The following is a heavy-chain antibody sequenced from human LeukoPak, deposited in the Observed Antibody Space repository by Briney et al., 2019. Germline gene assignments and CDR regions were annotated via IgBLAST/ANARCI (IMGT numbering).Heavy chain of an antibody. CDR1: GFTFSDYY. Sequence: PGGSLRLSCAVSGFTFSDYYMSWIRQAPGKGLEWVSYISSGGSTISHADSVKGRFTISRDNAENSLYLQMNSLRAEDTAVYYCARRAAADRCFDYWGQGTLVTVS. CDR2: ISSGGSTI. CDR3: ARRAAADRCFDY. V-gene: IGHV3-11*01. D-gene: IGHD6-13*01. J-gene: IGHJ4*02.